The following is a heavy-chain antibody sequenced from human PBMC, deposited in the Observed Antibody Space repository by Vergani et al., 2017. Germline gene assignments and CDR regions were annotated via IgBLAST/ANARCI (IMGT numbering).Heavy chain of an antibody. Sequence: LEESGGGSVKPGGSLRLSCAASGFKFSDHYMSWIRQAPGKGLEWVSHISPGASTVSYTDSVTGRFTVSRDNDNNSLTLEMTTLRVEDMAVYYCAKNPGIATTRHYYAMDVWGQGTTVTVSS. CDR2: ISPGASTV. CDR1: GFKFSDHY. D-gene: IGHD6-13*01. CDR3: AKNPGIATTRHYYAMDV. V-gene: IGHV3-11*04. J-gene: IGHJ6*02.